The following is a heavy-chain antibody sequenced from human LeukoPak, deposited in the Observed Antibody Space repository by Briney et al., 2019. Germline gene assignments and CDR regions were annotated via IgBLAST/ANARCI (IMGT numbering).Heavy chain of an antibody. D-gene: IGHD2-15*01. Sequence: GGSLRLSCAASGFTFSSYAMSWVRQAPGKGLEWFSALSGGSTYYADSVKGRFTISRDNAKNTLYLQMNSLRAEDTAVYYCARDRYCSGGSCYGDYWGQGILVTVSS. CDR3: ARDRYCSGGSCYGDY. CDR1: GFTFSSYA. J-gene: IGHJ4*02. CDR2: LSGGST. V-gene: IGHV3-23*01.